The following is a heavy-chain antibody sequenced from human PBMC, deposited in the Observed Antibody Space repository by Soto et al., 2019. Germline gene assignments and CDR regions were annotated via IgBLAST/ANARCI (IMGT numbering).Heavy chain of an antibody. CDR2: IYPGDSDT. D-gene: IGHD6-13*01. Sequence: PGESRRISCKGSGGSFTRYWIGGGRQMPGKGLEWMGIIYPGDSDTRYSPSFQGQVTISADKSISTAYLRWSSLKASDTAMYYCARPGDIAAAGTKNYYFDYWGQGTLVTVSS. J-gene: IGHJ4*02. CDR1: GGSFTRYW. V-gene: IGHV5-51*01. CDR3: ARPGDIAAAGTKNYYFDY.